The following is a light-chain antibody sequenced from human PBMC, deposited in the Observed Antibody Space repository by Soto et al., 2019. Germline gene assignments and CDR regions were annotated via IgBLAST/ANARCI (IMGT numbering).Light chain of an antibody. CDR2: YDS. V-gene: IGLV3-21*02. CDR3: HVLDVTTVTYV. Sequence: TCGGNNIRIKTVHWYQQKAGQAPVLVVYYDSDRPSGIPQLFSGSNPRHTATLTIRSAEPGDEVDYYCHVLDVTTVTYVFGPALKDAVL. CDR1: NIRIKT. J-gene: IGLJ1*01.